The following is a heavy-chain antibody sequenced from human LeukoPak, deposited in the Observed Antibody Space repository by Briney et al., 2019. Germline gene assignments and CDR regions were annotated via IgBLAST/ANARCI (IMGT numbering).Heavy chain of an antibody. CDR2: IGGSGTRT. CDR3: AKDSHWILFDD. V-gene: IGHV3-53*01. CDR1: GFTVSSNY. J-gene: IGHJ4*02. D-gene: IGHD2-2*03. Sequence: GGSLRLSCAASGFTVSSNYMSWVRQAPGKGLEWVSGIGGSGTRTYYADSVKGRFTISRDNSKNTLYLQMNSLRDEDTAVYYCAKDSHWILFDDWGQGTLVTVSS.